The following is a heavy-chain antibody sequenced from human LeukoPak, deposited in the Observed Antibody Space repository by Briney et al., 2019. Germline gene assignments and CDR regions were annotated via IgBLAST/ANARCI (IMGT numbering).Heavy chain of an antibody. CDR1: GGSISSYY. V-gene: IGHV4-59*01. D-gene: IGHD1-26*01. J-gene: IGHJ4*02. CDR3: ARGGPVGAPIGF. Sequence: SETLSLTCTVSGGSISSYYWSWIRQPPGKGLEWIGYIFYSGSTNYNPSLKSRVTISVGTSKNQFSLKLNSVTAADTAVYYCARGGPVGAPIGFWGQGTLVTVSS. CDR2: IFYSGST.